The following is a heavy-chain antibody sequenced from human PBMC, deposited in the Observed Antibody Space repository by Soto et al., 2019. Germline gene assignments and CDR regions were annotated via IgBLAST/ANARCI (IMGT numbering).Heavy chain of an antibody. CDR1: GGSISSGGYY. J-gene: IGHJ1*01. CDR2: IYYSGST. D-gene: IGHD3-22*01. V-gene: IGHV4-31*03. CDR3: AIYDSSGSRGFQH. Sequence: QVQLQESGPGLVKPSQTLSLTCTVSGGSISSGGYYWSWIRQHPGKGLEWIGYIYYSGSTYYNPSLKSRVPISVDTSKNLFSLKLSSVTAADPAVYYCAIYDSSGSRGFQHWGQGTLVTVSS.